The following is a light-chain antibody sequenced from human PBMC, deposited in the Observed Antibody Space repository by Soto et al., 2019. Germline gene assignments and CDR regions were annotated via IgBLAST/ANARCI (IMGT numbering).Light chain of an antibody. CDR3: QQYGDSRT. J-gene: IGKJ1*01. CDR2: AAS. CDR1: QTVNSDY. V-gene: IGKV3-20*01. Sequence: EIVLTQSPGTLSLSPGETATLSCRASQTVNSDYLAWFQQRPGQAPKLLIYAASRRATGIPDRFSGSGSETDFTLTISRLEPEDFAMYYCQQYGDSRTFGQGTKVDIK.